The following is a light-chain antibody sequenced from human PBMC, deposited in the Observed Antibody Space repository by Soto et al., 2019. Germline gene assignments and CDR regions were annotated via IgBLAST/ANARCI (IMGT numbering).Light chain of an antibody. J-gene: IGKJ4*01. V-gene: IGKV3-20*01. CDR3: QQHGTSPELT. Sequence: EIVLTQSPGTPSLSPGERATLSCRASQSVSNTYLAWYQQKPGQAPRLLISGASSRATGIPDRFSGSGSGTDFSLTISRLEPEDFAVYYCQQHGTSPELTFGGGTRVEIK. CDR1: QSVSNTY. CDR2: GAS.